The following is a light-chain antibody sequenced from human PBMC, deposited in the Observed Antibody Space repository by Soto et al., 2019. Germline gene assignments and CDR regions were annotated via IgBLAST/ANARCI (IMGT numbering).Light chain of an antibody. CDR1: SSDVGSYNY. Sequence: QSVLTQPASVSGSPGQSITISCTGTSSDVGSYNYVSWYQQHPGKAPKLMIYDVSNRPPGVSNRFSGSKSGNTASLTISGLQAEDEADYCCNSYTGSSTPYVFGTGTKVTVL. J-gene: IGLJ1*01. V-gene: IGLV2-14*03. CDR2: DVS. CDR3: NSYTGSSTPYV.